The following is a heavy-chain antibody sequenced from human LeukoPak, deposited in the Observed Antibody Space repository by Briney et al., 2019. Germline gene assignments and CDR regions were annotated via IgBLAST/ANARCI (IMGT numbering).Heavy chain of an antibody. V-gene: IGHV4-38-2*02. J-gene: IGHJ4*02. Sequence: SETLSLTCTVSGYSISSGYYWGWIRHPPGKGLEWIGSIYHSGSTYYNPSLKSRVTISVDTSKNQFSLKLSSVTAADTAVYYCARHQDGSFDYWGQGTLVTVSS. CDR1: GYSISSGYY. CDR2: IYHSGST. CDR3: ARHQDGSFDY. D-gene: IGHD2-15*01.